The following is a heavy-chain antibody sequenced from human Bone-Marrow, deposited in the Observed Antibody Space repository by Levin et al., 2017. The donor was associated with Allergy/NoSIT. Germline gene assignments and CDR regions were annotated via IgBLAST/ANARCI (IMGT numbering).Heavy chain of an antibody. D-gene: IGHD2-15*01. J-gene: IGHJ6*03. CDR2: IYYSGST. V-gene: IGHV4-59*01. Sequence: SETLSLTCTVSGGSISSYYWSWIRQPPGKGLEWIGYIYYSGSTNYNPSLKSRVTISVDTSKNQFSLKLSSVTAADTAVYYCARGMVVVAATSLYYYYYMDVWGKGTTVTVSS. CDR1: GGSISSYY. CDR3: ARGMVVVAATSLYYYYYMDV.